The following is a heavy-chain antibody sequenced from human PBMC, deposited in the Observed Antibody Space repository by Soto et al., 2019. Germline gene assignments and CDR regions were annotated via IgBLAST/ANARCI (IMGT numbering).Heavy chain of an antibody. V-gene: IGHV1-46*01. Sequence: ASVKVSCKASGYTFSTYYMHWVRQAPGQGLEWMAIISPSGGSTTYPQKFQGRVTMTRDTSTGTVYMELSSLRSEDTTVYYCVRSAHQRENYYGLDVWGQGTTVTVSS. CDR3: VRSAHQRENYYGLDV. J-gene: IGHJ6*02. CDR2: ISPSGGST. CDR1: GYTFSTYY. D-gene: IGHD1-26*01.